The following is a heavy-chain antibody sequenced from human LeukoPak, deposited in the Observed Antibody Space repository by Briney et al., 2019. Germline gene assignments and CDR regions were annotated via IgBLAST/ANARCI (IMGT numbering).Heavy chain of an antibody. D-gene: IGHD2-15*01. J-gene: IGHJ6*02. V-gene: IGHV3-49*04. Sequence: GGSLRLSCTASGFNFGDYAMCWVRQAPGRGLEWVGFIRSRVFGGTTEYAASVRGRFSISRDDSKASAYLQMNSLKSEDTGVYFCSRGGDTVISGVGLDVWGQGTTVTVSS. CDR1: GFNFGDYA. CDR3: SRGGDTVISGVGLDV. CDR2: IRSRVFGGTT.